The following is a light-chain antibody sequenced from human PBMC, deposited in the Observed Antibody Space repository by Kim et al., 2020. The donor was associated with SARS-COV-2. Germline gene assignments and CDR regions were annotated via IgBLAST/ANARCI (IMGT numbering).Light chain of an antibody. CDR2: KAS. J-gene: IGKJ2*01. CDR3: QQYNSYAGT. V-gene: IGKV1-5*03. Sequence: SASVGDRVTITCRARQSISTWLAWYQQKPGKAPKLLIYKASSLESGVPSRFSGSGSGTEFTLTISSLQPDDFATYYCQQYNSYAGTFGQGTKLEI. CDR1: QSISTW.